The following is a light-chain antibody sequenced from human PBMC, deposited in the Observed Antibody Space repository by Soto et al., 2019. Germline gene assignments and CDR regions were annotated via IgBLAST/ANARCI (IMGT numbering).Light chain of an antibody. V-gene: IGKV4-1*01. CDR2: CAS. CDR1: QSILYSPSNKNA. CDR3: QQFYTTPT. Sequence: DIVMTQSPDSLAVSLGERATINCKSSQSILYSPSNKNALAWYAQKPGESPKLLISCASTRESGVPDRFSGSESGTDFTLTISSLQAEDVAVYYCQQFYTTPTFGGGTKVEL. J-gene: IGKJ4*01.